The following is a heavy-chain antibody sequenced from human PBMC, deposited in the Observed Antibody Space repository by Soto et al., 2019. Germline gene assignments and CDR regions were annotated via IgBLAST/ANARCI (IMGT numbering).Heavy chain of an antibody. V-gene: IGHV3-7*03. D-gene: IGHD6-19*01. CDR2: IKEDGSQK. CDR3: ARDSVSANTDWTFRFDY. Sequence: PGGSLRLSCTASGFAFSDYWIIFVRHAPFKWLEWVANIKEDGSQKYYVDSVKGRFTISRDNSKNSLFLQMDSLRAEDTALYYCARDSVSANTDWTFRFDYWGRGTLVTVSS. J-gene: IGHJ4*02. CDR1: GFAFSDYW.